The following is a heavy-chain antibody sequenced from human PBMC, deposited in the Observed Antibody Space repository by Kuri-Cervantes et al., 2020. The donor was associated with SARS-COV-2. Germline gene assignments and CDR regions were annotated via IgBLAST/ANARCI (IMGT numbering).Heavy chain of an antibody. J-gene: IGHJ4*02. CDR1: GVSITSRTYF. CDR3: ARRAPTSTRLSGGYLGFFDY. Sequence: ESLKISCTVPGVSITSRTYFWGWIRQSPGKGLEWIGSIDHSGTTYYSPPLKSRVTMSVDTPNNQFSLMLTSVTAADTAVYYCARRAPTSTRLSGGYLGFFDYWGQGTLVTVSS. V-gene: IGHV4-39*01. CDR2: IDHSGTT. D-gene: IGHD1-26*01.